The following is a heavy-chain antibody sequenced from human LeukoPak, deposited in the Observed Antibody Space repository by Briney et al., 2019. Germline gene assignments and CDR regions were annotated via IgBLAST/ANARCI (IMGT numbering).Heavy chain of an antibody. D-gene: IGHD3-10*01. CDR3: ARARPHYGSGSYYNRPLYYYYYYMDV. J-gene: IGHJ6*03. Sequence: ASVKVSCKASGYTFTGYYMHWVRQAPGQGLEWMGRINPNSGGTNYAQKFQGRVTMTRDTSSSTAYVGLSRLRSDDTAVYYCARARPHYGSGSYYNRPLYYYYYYMDVWGKGTTVTVSS. CDR1: GYTFTGYY. V-gene: IGHV1-2*06. CDR2: INPNSGGT.